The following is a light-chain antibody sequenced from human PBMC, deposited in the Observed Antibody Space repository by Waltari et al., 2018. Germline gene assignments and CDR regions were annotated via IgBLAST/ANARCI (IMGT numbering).Light chain of an antibody. V-gene: IGLV2-14*03. CDR2: DVS. J-gene: IGLJ3*02. CDR1: SSDVGGYNY. CDR3: GSYAGSSAPWV. Sequence: QSALTQPASVSGSPGQSITISCTGTSSDVGGYNYVSWYQQHPGKAPKLMIYDVSNRPSGVSNRFSGSTSGNTASLTIAGLQAEDEADYYGGSYAGSSAPWVVGGGTTLSVL.